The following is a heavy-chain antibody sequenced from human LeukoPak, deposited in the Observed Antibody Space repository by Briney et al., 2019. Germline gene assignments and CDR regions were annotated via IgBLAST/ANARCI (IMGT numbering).Heavy chain of an antibody. J-gene: IGHJ4*02. CDR3: ARTIEMATISYFDY. D-gene: IGHD5-24*01. Sequence: QTGGSLRLSRAASGFTFSSYGMHWVRQAPGKGLEWVAFIRYDGSNKYYADSVKGRFTISRDNSKNTLYLQMNSLRAEDTAVYYCARTIEMATISYFDYWGQGTLVTVSS. CDR2: IRYDGSNK. V-gene: IGHV3-30*02. CDR1: GFTFSSYG.